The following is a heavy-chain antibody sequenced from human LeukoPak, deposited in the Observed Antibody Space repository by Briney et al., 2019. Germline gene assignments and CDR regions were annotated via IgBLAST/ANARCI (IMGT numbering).Heavy chain of an antibody. Sequence: PSETLSLTCTVSGGSINSDYWSWVRQPPGKGLEWIGYMYYSGSSTNYNPSLKSRVTISVDTSKNQFSLKLSSVTAADTAVYYCAREKLGFWYFDLWGRGTLVTVSS. CDR2: MYYSGSST. J-gene: IGHJ2*01. CDR1: GGSINSDY. D-gene: IGHD6-13*01. V-gene: IGHV4-59*12. CDR3: AREKLGFWYFDL.